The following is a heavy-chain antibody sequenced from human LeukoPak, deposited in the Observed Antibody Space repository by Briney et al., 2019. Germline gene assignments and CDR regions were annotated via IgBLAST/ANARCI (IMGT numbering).Heavy chain of an antibody. J-gene: IGHJ4*02. CDR3: ARAPDGEEWGSYSGTFDY. V-gene: IGHV4-59*01. Sequence: PSETLFLTCTVSGGSISSYYWSWIRQPPGKGLEWIGYIYYSGSTNYNPSLKSRVTISVDTSKNQFSLKLSSVTAADTAVYYCARAPDGEEWGSYSGTFDYWGQGTLVTVSS. CDR1: GGSISSYY. CDR2: IYYSGST. D-gene: IGHD1-26*01.